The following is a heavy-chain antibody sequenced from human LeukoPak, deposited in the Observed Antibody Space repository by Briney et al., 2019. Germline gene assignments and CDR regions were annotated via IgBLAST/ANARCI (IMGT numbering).Heavy chain of an antibody. D-gene: IGHD3-10*01. Sequence: AGSLRLSCAVSGFTFRTYAKSWVRQAPRKRLQWVSAISGSGGITYYADSVKGRFTISRDNSKNTLYLQMNSLRAEDTAVYYCAKLSTFGDLSRVRFDPWGQGTLVTVSS. CDR1: GFTFRTYA. J-gene: IGHJ5*02. CDR3: AKLSTFGDLSRVRFDP. V-gene: IGHV3-23*01. CDR2: ISGSGGIT.